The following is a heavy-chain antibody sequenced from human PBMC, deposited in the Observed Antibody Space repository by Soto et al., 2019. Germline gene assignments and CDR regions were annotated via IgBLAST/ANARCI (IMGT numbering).Heavy chain of an antibody. J-gene: IGHJ6*02. CDR2: VYSSGST. V-gene: IGHV4-59*01. D-gene: IGHD2-21*02. Sequence: PSETLSLTCTVSGDSITSYNWNWLRQPPGKALEWIGFVYSSGSTVYNPSFKSRVTISVDTSKNQFSLKLNSLTAADTAVYYCARDLWGYCGTDCYPLDVWGQGTTVTVSS. CDR3: ARDLWGYCGTDCYPLDV. CDR1: GDSITSYN.